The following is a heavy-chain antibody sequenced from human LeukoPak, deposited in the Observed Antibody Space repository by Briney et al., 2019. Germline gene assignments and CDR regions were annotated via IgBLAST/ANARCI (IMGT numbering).Heavy chain of an antibody. J-gene: IGHJ4*02. CDR3: ARNGIVGAGYYFDY. CDR1: GFTFSSYE. D-gene: IGHD1-26*01. Sequence: GGSLRLSCAASGFTFSSYEMNWVRQAPGKGLEWVSYINSSGSTIYYADSVKGRFTISRDNAKNSLYLQMNSLRAEDTAVYYCARNGIVGAGYYFDYWGQGTLVTVSS. V-gene: IGHV3-48*03. CDR2: INSSGSTI.